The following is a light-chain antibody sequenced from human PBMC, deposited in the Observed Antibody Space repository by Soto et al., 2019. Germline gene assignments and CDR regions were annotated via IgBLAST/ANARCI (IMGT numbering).Light chain of an antibody. CDR2: DAS. CDR1: QSISKF. V-gene: IGKV1-39*01. Sequence: DIQMTQSPSSLPASVGDRVTITCRASQSISKFLNWYKQTPGKAPNLLLYDASSLQSGVPSRFSGSGSGTDFTLTSSSLQPEDFATYYCQQSYSNPVTFGGGTKVEV. CDR3: QQSYSNPVT. J-gene: IGKJ4*01.